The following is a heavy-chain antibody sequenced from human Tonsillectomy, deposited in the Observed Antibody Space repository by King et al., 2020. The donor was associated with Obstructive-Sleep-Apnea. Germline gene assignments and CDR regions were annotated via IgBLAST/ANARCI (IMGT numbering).Heavy chain of an antibody. J-gene: IGHJ5*02. Sequence: DVQLVESGGGLVQPGGSLRLSCAASGFSMSTYWMSWIRQAPGKGLEWVANIKQDGSEKYYVDSVKGRFTISRDNAKNSLYLQMNSLRAEDTAVYYCANHSAYYYGSGGNWFDPWGQGTLVTVSS. CDR3: ANHSAYYYGSGGNWFDP. CDR1: GFSMSTYW. V-gene: IGHV3-7*01. CDR2: IKQDGSEK. D-gene: IGHD3-10*01.